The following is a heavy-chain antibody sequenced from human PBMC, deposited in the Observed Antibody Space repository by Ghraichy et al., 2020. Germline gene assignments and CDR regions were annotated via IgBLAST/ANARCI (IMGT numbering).Heavy chain of an antibody. CDR3: ARDRSYYDSSGYYYYYYYMDV. V-gene: IGHV3-53*01. CDR2: IYSGGST. D-gene: IGHD3-22*01. Sequence: LSLTCAASGFTVSSNYMSWVRQAPGKGLEWVSVIYSGGSTYYADSVRGRFTISRDNSKNTLYLQMNSLRAEDTAVYYCARDRSYYDSSGYYYYYYYMDVWGKGTTVTVSS. J-gene: IGHJ6*03. CDR1: GFTVSSNY.